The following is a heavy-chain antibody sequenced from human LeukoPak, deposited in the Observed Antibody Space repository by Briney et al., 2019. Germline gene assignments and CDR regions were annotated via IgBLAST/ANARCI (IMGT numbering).Heavy chain of an antibody. CDR1: GFTVSSNY. V-gene: IGHV3-66*04. CDR2: IYSGGIT. J-gene: IGHJ6*02. CDR3: ALQRPLKGV. D-gene: IGHD1-1*01. Sequence: HPGGSLRLSCAASGFTVSSNYMSWVRQAPGEGLEWVSVIYSGGITYYTDSVKGRFTTSRDNSKNTLYLQMNSLRAEDTAVYYCALQRPLKGVWGQGTTVTVSS.